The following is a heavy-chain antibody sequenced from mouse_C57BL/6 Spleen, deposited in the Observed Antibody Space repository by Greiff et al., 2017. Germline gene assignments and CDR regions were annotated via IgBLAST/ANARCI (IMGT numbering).Heavy chain of an antibody. CDR1: GYTFTEYT. D-gene: IGHD1-1*01. CDR3: ARHEGVYYYGSPFAY. J-gene: IGHJ3*01. Sequence: VHLVESGAELVKPGASVKLSCKASGYTFTEYTIHWVKQRSGQGLEWIGWFYPGSGSIKYNEKFKDKATLTADKSSSTGYMELRRLTSEDSAVYFCARHEGVYYYGSPFAYWGQGTLVTVST. V-gene: IGHV1-62-2*01. CDR2: FYPGSGSI.